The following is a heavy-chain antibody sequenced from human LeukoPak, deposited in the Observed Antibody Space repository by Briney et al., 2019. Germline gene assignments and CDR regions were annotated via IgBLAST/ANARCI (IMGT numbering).Heavy chain of an antibody. V-gene: IGHV4-4*07. Sequence: SETLSLTCTASGGSISSYYWSWIRQPAGKGLEWIGRIYTSGSTNYNPSLKSRVTMSVDTSKNQFSLKLSSVTAADTAVYYCARDGEVDTAMVNYYYGMDVWGQGTTVTVSS. CDR2: IYTSGST. D-gene: IGHD5-18*01. CDR1: GGSISSYY. CDR3: ARDGEVDTAMVNYYYGMDV. J-gene: IGHJ6*02.